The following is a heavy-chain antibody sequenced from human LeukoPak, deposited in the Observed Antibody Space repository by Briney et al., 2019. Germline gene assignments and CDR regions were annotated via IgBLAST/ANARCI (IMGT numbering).Heavy chain of an antibody. CDR1: GYTFTSYG. V-gene: IGHV1-8*03. D-gene: IGHD1-26*01. Sequence: ASVKVSCKASGYTFTSYGINWVRQATGQGLEWMGWMNPNSGNIGYAQKFQGRVTITRDTSISTAYMELNSLRSEDTAVYYCARANRKSGSYPLNWFDPWGQGTLVTVSS. J-gene: IGHJ5*02. CDR3: ARANRKSGSYPLNWFDP. CDR2: MNPNSGNI.